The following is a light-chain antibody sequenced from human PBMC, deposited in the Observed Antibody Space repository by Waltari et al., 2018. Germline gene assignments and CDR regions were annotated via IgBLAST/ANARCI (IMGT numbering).Light chain of an antibody. CDR1: SGYVGAHTY. Sequence: QSVLTQSASVSGSPGQSITLSCPGTSGYVGAHTYSPWYQQHPGNAPQLIIYDVSKRPSGVSNRISASKSGNTASLTISGLQAEDEAHYYCNSYTSSTNVVFGGGTKLTVL. J-gene: IGLJ2*01. CDR2: DVS. V-gene: IGLV2-14*03. CDR3: NSYTSSTNVV.